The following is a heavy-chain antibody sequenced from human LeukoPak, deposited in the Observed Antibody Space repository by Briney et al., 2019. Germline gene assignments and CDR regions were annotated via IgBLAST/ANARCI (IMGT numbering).Heavy chain of an antibody. Sequence: SETLSLTCTVSGGSISSYYWSWIRQPPGKGLEWIGYIYYSGSTNYSPSLKSRVTISVDTSKNQFSLKLSSVTAADTAVYYCARLIRYSRSSGYYFDYWGQGTLVTVSS. V-gene: IGHV4-59*08. CDR2: IYYSGST. D-gene: IGHD6-6*01. CDR1: GGSISSYY. J-gene: IGHJ4*02. CDR3: ARLIRYSRSSGYYFDY.